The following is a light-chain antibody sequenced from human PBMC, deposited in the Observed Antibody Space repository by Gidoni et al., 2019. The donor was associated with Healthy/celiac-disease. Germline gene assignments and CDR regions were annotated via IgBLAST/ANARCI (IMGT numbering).Light chain of an antibody. CDR3: QQYNSYPLT. Sequence: DIQITQPPSTLYASVGDRVTITCRASQSISSWLAWYQQKPGKAPKLLIYKASSLESGGTSRFSGSGSWTEFTLTISSLQPDDFATYYCQQYNSYPLTFGGGTKVEIK. J-gene: IGKJ4*01. V-gene: IGKV1-5*03. CDR1: QSISSW. CDR2: KAS.